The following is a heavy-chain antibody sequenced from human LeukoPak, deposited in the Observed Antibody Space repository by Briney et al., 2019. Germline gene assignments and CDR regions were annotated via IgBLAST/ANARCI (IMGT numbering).Heavy chain of an antibody. D-gene: IGHD6-13*01. CDR3: ARRIAAAGRGIDY. Sequence: ASVKVSCKASGYTFTGYYMHWVRQAPGQGLEWMGWINPNSGGTNYAQKFQGRVTMTRDTSISTAYMELSRLRSDDTAVYYCARRIAAAGRGIDYWGQGTLVTVSS. J-gene: IGHJ4*02. CDR1: GYTFTGYY. CDR2: INPNSGGT. V-gene: IGHV1-2*02.